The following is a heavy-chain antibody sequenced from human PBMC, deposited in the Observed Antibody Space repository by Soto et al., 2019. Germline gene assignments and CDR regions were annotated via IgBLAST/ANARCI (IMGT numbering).Heavy chain of an antibody. CDR2: IYPSDSDT. Sequence: GESLKISCKVSGYRFTSQWIGWVRQRPGKGLEWMGIIYPSDSDTRYSPSFQGQVTISADKSISTAYLQWSSLRAPDTAMYYCAVELSTAFDVWGQGTLVTVSS. V-gene: IGHV5-51*01. J-gene: IGHJ3*01. D-gene: IGHD3-16*02. CDR3: AVELSTAFDV. CDR1: GYRFTSQW.